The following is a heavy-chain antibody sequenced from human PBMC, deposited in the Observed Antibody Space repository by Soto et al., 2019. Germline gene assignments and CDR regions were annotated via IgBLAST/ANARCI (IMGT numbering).Heavy chain of an antibody. CDR2: ISYDGNNQ. D-gene: IGHD4-4*01. CDR3: AKAGYSNNYYYGMDV. CDR1: GFAFRSYG. Sequence: QVQLVESGGGVVQPGRSLRLSCAASGFAFRSYGMYWVRQAPGKGLEWVALISYDGNNQYYVDSVKGRFTIARDNSKNKLFLQMNTLTAEDTALYFCAKAGYSNNYYYGMDVWGQGTTVTVSS. J-gene: IGHJ6*02. V-gene: IGHV3-30*18.